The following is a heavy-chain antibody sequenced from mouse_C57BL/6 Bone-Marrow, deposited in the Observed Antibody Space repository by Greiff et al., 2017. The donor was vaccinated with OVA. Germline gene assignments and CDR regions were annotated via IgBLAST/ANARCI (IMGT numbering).Heavy chain of an antibody. CDR1: GYTFTSYW. V-gene: IGHV1-7*01. CDR3: SRRAILEWFAY. J-gene: IGHJ3*01. Sequence: VQLQESGAELAKPGASVKLSCKASGYTFTSYWMHWVKQRPGQGLEWIGYINPSSGYTKYNQKFKDKDTLTADKSSSTAYMQLSSLTYEDSAVYFWSRRAILEWFAYWGQGTLVTVSA. CDR2: INPSSGYT.